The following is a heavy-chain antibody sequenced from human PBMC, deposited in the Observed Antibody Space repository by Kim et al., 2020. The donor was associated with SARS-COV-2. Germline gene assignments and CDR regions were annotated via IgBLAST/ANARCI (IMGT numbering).Heavy chain of an antibody. V-gene: IGHV3-23*01. CDR2: ISGSGAGT. D-gene: IGHD6-13*01. CDR3: AKGRSDKIAAAVNY. CDR1: GFTFNTYA. J-gene: IGHJ4*02. Sequence: GGSLRLSCAASGFTFNTYAMSWVRQAPGRGLEWVSSISGSGAGTYYADSVKGRFTISRDNSENTLYLQMNSLRAEDTATYYCAKGRSDKIAAAVNYWGQG.